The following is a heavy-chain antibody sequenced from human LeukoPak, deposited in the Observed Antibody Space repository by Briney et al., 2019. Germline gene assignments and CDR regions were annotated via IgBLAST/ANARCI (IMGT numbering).Heavy chain of an antibody. V-gene: IGHV4-4*07. J-gene: IGHJ4*02. CDR3: GRQGYTAAYHFFDY. Sequence: SETLSLTCTVSNASVNSYFWGWVRQPAGKGLEWLGRIYTTGTTYHNPPLKSRLTLSIETSKSQFSLTLRSATAADTAVYFCGRQGYTAAYHFFDYWSLGTLVTVSS. CDR1: NASVNSYF. D-gene: IGHD6-25*01. CDR2: IYTTGTT.